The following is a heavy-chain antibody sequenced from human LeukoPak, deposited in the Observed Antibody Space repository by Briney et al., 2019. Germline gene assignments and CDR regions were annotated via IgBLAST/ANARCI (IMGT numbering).Heavy chain of an antibody. J-gene: IGHJ3*02. Sequence: PGGSLRLSCAASGFTFSDYYMSWIRQAPGKGLEWVSYISSSGSTIYYADSVKGRFTISRDNAKNSLYLQMNSLRAEDTAVYYCARELLGYCSGGSCPGGFGIWGQGTMVTVSS. V-gene: IGHV3-11*01. CDR2: ISSSGSTI. CDR1: GFTFSDYY. CDR3: ARELLGYCSGGSCPGGFGI. D-gene: IGHD2-15*01.